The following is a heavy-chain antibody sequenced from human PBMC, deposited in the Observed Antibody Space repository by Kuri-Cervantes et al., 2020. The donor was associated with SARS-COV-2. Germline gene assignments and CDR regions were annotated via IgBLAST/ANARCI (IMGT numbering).Heavy chain of an antibody. CDR1: GYTFTSYG. CDR2: ISAYNGNT. J-gene: IGHJ6*02. D-gene: IGHD6-19*01. Sequence: ASVKVSCKASGYTFTSYGISWVRQAPGQGLEWMGWISAYNGNTNYAQKLQGRVTMTTDTSTSTAYMELRSLRSEDTAVYYCARDDRIAVAGTLLGYYYGMDVWGQGTTVTVSS. V-gene: IGHV1-18*01. CDR3: ARDDRIAVAGTLLGYYYGMDV.